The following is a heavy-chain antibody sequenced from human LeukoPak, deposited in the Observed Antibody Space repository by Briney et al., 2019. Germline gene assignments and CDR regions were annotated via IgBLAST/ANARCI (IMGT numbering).Heavy chain of an antibody. CDR2: IKSKTDGGTT. CDR3: TTEDYGDYVPDY. CDR1: GFTFSKAR. Sequence: PGGSLRLSCAASGFTFSKARMSWVRQAPGKGLEWVGQIKSKTDGGTTDYAAPVKGRFTISRDDSKNSLYLLMNSLKTEDTAVYYCTTEDYGDYVPDYWGQGTLVTVSS. D-gene: IGHD4-17*01. V-gene: IGHV3-15*01. J-gene: IGHJ4*02.